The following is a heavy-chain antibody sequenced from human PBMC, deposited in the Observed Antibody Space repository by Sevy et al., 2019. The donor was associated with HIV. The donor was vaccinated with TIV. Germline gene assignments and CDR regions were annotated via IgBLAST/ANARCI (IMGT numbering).Heavy chain of an antibody. CDR1: GFTFSSYA. CDR3: AKDRVWELGDAFDI. D-gene: IGHD1-26*01. CDR2: MSGSGGST. Sequence: GGSLRLSCAASGFTFSSYAMSWVRQAPGKGLEWVSGMSGSGGSTYYADSVKGRFAISRDNSKNPLYLQMNSLRAEDTAVYYCAKDRVWELGDAFDIWGQGTMVTVSS. J-gene: IGHJ3*02. V-gene: IGHV3-23*01.